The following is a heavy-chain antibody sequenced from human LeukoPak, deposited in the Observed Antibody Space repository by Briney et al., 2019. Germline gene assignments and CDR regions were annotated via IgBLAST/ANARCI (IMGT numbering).Heavy chain of an antibody. D-gene: IGHD3-3*01. V-gene: IGHV3-49*03. CDR2: IRTKAYGGTT. CDR3: TRGSDTIFGVARNGFDS. CDR1: GFTFGDYV. Sequence: GGSLRFSCTASGFTFGDYVVTWFRQAPGKGLEWVGFIRTKAYGGTTEYAASVKGRFTISRDDSESIAYLQMNSLKTEDTAVYYCTRGSDTIFGVARNGFDSWGQGTLVTVSS. J-gene: IGHJ5*01.